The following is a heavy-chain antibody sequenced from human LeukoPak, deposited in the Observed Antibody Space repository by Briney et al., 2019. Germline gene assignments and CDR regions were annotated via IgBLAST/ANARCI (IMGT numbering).Heavy chain of an antibody. Sequence: PGGSLRLSCAASGFTFSTYAMSWVRQAPGKGLEWVSIISGDGVSKFFADSVKGRFSISRDNSKNSLFLEMSSLRTEDTAMYYCARESGKFDYWGQGTLVAVSS. CDR3: ARESGKFDY. CDR1: GFTFSTYA. V-gene: IGHV3-43*02. J-gene: IGHJ4*02. CDR2: ISGDGVSK.